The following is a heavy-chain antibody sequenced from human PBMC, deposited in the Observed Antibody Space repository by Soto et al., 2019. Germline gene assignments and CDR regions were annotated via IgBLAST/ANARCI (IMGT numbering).Heavy chain of an antibody. CDR1: GYSISSSNW. CDR3: ARDRLAATAAEVAFDI. CDR2: ISDSGST. D-gene: IGHD6-13*01. Sequence: PSETLSLTCAVSGYSISSSNWWGWIRQSPGKGLEWIGYISDSGSTNYNPSLKSRVTISVDTSKNQFSLKLNSVTAADTAVYYCARDRLAATAAEVAFDIWGQGTMVTVSS. J-gene: IGHJ3*02. V-gene: IGHV4-28*03.